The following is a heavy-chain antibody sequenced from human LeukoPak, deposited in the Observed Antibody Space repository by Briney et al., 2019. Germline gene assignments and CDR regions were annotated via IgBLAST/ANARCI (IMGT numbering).Heavy chain of an antibody. D-gene: IGHD3-22*01. CDR3: ARGEYYYDSSGYWYYCDL. CDR1: GFTVSSNY. J-gene: IGHJ4*02. V-gene: IGHV3-53*01. CDR2: IYSGGST. Sequence: GGSLRLSCAASGFTVSSNYMSWVRQAPGKGLEWVSVIYSGGSTYYADSVKGRFTISRDNSKNTLHLQMNSLRAEDTAVYYCARGEYYYDSSGYWYYCDLWGQGTGVRVSS.